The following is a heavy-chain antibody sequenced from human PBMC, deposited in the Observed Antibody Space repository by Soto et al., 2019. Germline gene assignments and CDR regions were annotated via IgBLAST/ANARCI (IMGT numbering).Heavy chain of an antibody. D-gene: IGHD6-19*01. CDR1: AFTFSNYA. CDR3: ARVEYDSGWYGYFDY. V-gene: IGHV3-23*01. Sequence: GGSLRLSCAASAFTFSNYAMSWVRQAPGKGLEWVSLISGSGFSTFYADSVKGRFTISRDNSNNTVYLQMNSLTAEDTAVYFCARVEYDSGWYGYFDYWGQGTLVTVSS. CDR2: ISGSGFST. J-gene: IGHJ4*02.